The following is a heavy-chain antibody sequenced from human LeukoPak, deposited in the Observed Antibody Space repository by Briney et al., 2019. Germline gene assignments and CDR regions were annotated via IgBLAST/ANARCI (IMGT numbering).Heavy chain of an antibody. Sequence: SETLSLTCAVYGGSFSGYYWSWIRQPPGNGLEWIGEINHSGSTNYNPSLKSRVTISVDTSKNQFSLKLSSVTAADTAVYYCARGRGRQQLVPFDYWGQGTLVTVSS. CDR1: GGSFSGYY. J-gene: IGHJ4*02. D-gene: IGHD6-13*01. V-gene: IGHV4-34*01. CDR3: ARGRGRQQLVPFDY. CDR2: INHSGST.